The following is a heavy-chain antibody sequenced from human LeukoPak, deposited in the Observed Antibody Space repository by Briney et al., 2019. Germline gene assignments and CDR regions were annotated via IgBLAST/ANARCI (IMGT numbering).Heavy chain of an antibody. D-gene: IGHD5-12*01. CDR3: ARVRDTGYTENDF. CDR2: ISAYNGKT. CDR1: GCILVSYG. J-gene: IGHJ4*02. Sequence: ASVTVSCKSCGCILVSYGMNWVRQPPGQGLEWMGWISAYNGKTNYPQKFQGRVTMTTDRTTKRGSMELRSLRFNAAAVYYCARVRDTGYTENDFWGQGTLVTVSS. V-gene: IGHV1-18*01.